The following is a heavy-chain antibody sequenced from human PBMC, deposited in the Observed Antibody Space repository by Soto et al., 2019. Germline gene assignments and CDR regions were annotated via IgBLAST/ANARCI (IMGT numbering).Heavy chain of an antibody. CDR3: ARDSDYYSSGSFDY. Sequence: SETLSLTCTISGGSISVYYWSWIRQPPGQALEWIGYIYDSGSPYYNPSLRSRVIISADTSKNQFSLNLRSVTAADTAVYYCARDSDYYSSGSFDYWGQGTLVTVSS. CDR1: GGSISVYY. V-gene: IGHV4-59*12. CDR2: IYDSGSP. D-gene: IGHD3-10*01. J-gene: IGHJ4*02.